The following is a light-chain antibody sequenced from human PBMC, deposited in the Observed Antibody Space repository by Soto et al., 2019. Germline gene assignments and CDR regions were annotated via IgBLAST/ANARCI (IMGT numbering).Light chain of an antibody. CDR1: SNNVGDYKY. Sequence: QSVLTQPRSVSGSPGQSVTISCTGTSNNVGDYKYVSWYQQHPGEAPKVMIYDVSKRPSGVPDRFSGSKSGKTASMTISGLQAEDEADYYCCSYAGSDVFGTGTKVTVL. CDR2: DVS. V-gene: IGLV2-11*01. CDR3: CSYAGSDV. J-gene: IGLJ1*01.